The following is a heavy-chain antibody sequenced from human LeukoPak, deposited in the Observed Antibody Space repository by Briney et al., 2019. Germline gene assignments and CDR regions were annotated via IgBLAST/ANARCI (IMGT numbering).Heavy chain of an antibody. CDR1: GYTFTSYD. V-gene: IGHV1-8*01. CDR3: ARFDGSGSYYFVHYYYYGMDV. Sequence: ASVTVSCKASGYTFTSYDINWVRQATGQGLEWMGWMNPNSGNTGYAQKFQGRVTMTRNTSISTAYMELSSLRSEDTAVYYCARFDGSGSYYFVHYYYYGMDVWGQGTTVTVSS. J-gene: IGHJ6*02. CDR2: MNPNSGNT. D-gene: IGHD3-10*01.